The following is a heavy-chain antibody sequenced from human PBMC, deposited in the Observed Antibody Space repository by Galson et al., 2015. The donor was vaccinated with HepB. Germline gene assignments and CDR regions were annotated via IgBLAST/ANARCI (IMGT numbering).Heavy chain of an antibody. V-gene: IGHV3-64D*06. Sequence: SLRLSCAASGFTFSSYAMYWVRQAPGKGLDYVSAINSNGGSTYYADSVKGRFTISRDNSKNTLYLQMSSLRAEDTAVYYCVRFSSSSTQGYWGQGTLVTVSS. CDR2: INSNGGST. CDR1: GFTFSSYA. CDR3: VRFSSSSTQGY. D-gene: IGHD6-13*01. J-gene: IGHJ4*02.